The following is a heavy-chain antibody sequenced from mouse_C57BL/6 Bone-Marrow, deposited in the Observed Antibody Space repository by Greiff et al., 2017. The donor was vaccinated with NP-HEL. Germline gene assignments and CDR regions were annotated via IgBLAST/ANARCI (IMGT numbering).Heavy chain of an antibody. V-gene: IGHV7-3*01. Sequence: EVQLQESGGGLVQPGGSLSLSCAASGFTFTDYYMSWVRQPPGKALEWLGFIRNKANGYTTEYSASVKGRFTISRDNSQSILYLQMNALRAEDSATYYCARWGVITTGYYAMDYWGQGTSVTVSS. D-gene: IGHD2-4*01. CDR2: IRNKANGYTT. CDR3: ARWGVITTGYYAMDY. J-gene: IGHJ4*01. CDR1: GFTFTDYY.